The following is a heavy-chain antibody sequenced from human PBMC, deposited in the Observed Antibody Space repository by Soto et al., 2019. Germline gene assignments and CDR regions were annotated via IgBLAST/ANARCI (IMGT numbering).Heavy chain of an antibody. CDR2: INPSGGST. Sequence: QVQLVQSGAEVKKSGASVKVSCKASGYTFTSYYMHWVRQAPGQGLEWMGIINPSGGSTSYAQKFQGRVTMTRDTSTSTVYMELSSLRSEDTAVYYCARALRVFCGGDCYSFVYWGQGTLVTVSS. J-gene: IGHJ4*02. CDR1: GYTFTSYY. V-gene: IGHV1-46*01. CDR3: ARALRVFCGGDCYSFVY. D-gene: IGHD2-21*02.